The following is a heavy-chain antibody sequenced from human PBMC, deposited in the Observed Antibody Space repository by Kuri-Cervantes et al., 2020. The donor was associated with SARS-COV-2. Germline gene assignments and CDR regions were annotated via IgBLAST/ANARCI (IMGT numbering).Heavy chain of an antibody. V-gene: IGHV4-59*12. Sequence: SETLSLTCTVSGGSISSYYWSWIRQPPGKGLEWIGYIYYSGSTNYNPSLKSRVTISVDTSKNQFSPKMNSVTAADTAVYYCAGGRGRRRAYYGMDVWGQGTTVTVSS. D-gene: IGHD5-24*01. CDR1: GGSISSYY. CDR3: AGGRGRRRAYYGMDV. CDR2: IYYSGST. J-gene: IGHJ6*02.